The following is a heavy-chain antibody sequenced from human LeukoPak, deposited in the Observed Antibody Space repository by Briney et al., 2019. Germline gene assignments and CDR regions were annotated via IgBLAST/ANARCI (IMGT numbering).Heavy chain of an antibody. D-gene: IGHD2-21*01. CDR1: GFTFSSYA. J-gene: IGHJ4*02. V-gene: IGHV3-23*01. CDR2: ISGSGGST. CDR3: AKFLPTHIVVANYYFDY. Sequence: GGSLSLSCAASGFTFSSYAMSWVRQAPGEGLEWVSAISGSGGSTYYADSVKGRFTISRDNSKNTLYLQMNSLRAEDTAVYYCAKFLPTHIVVANYYFDYWGQGTLVTVSS.